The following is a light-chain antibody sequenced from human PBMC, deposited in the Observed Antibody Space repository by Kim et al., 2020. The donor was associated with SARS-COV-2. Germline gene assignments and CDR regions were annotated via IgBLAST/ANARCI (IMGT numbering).Light chain of an antibody. CDR3: HQYQSYPYT. CDR2: DAS. CDR1: QSINSW. V-gene: IGKV1-5*01. Sequence: DIQMTQSPSTLSASVGDRVTITCRASQSINSWLAWYQQQPGTAPKLLIYDASSLQSGVPTRFSGRGSGTEFTLTISSLQPDDFATYYCHQYQSYPYTFGQGTKLE. J-gene: IGKJ2*01.